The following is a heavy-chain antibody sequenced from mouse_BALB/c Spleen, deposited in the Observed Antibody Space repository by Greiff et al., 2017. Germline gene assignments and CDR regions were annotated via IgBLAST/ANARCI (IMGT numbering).Heavy chain of an antibody. V-gene: IGHV5-12-1*01. D-gene: IGHD2-2*01. J-gene: IGHJ2*01. CDR3: ARRIYYGYAFDY. CDR1: GFAFSSYD. CDR2: ISSGGGST. Sequence: EVQVVESGGGLVKPGGSLKLSCAASGFAFSSYDMSWVRQTPEKRLEWVAYISSGGGSTYYPDTVKGRFTISRDNAKNTLYLQMSSLKSEDTAMYYCARRIYYGYAFDYWGQGTTLTVSS.